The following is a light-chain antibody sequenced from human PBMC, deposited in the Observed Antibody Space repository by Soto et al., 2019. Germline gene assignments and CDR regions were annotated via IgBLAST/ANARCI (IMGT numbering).Light chain of an antibody. CDR1: KSVYSSS. V-gene: IGKV3-20*01. Sequence: EVVLTQSPGTLSLSPGEGATLSCRDNKSVYSSSLAWYRPKPGQAPQVLIYATSRRATGSPDRISGSGSGTDFTLSISRLEPEDLAVYYCQQYGSSGTFGQGTKV. CDR3: QQYGSSGT. J-gene: IGKJ1*01. CDR2: ATS.